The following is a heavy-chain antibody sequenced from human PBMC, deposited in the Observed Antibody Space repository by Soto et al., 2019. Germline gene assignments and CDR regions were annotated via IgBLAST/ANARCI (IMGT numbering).Heavy chain of an antibody. CDR1: GFTFSSYS. CDR3: ATSGRGEQQLVHSPDYYYYMDV. Sequence: EVQLVESGGGLVKPGGSLRLSCAASGFTFSSYSMNWVRQAPGKGLEWVSSISSSSSYIYYADSVKGRFTISRDNAKNSLYMQMNSLRAEDTAVYYCATSGRGEQQLVHSPDYYYYMDVWGQGTTVTVSS. V-gene: IGHV3-21*01. D-gene: IGHD6-13*01. J-gene: IGHJ6*03. CDR2: ISSSSSYI.